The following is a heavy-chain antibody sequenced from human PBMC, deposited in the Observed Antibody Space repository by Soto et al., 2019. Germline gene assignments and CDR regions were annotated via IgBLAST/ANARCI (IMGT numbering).Heavy chain of an antibody. D-gene: IGHD6-13*01. CDR1: GGSISSGGYY. Sequence: TSETLSLTCTVSGGSISSGGYYWSWIRQHPGKGLEWIGYIYYSGSTYYNPSLKSRVTISVDTSKNQFSLKLSSVTAADTAVYYCARASYPTDTVGLYSSSWPQTDRFDYWGQGTLVTVSS. CDR3: ARASYPTDTVGLYSSSWPQTDRFDY. J-gene: IGHJ4*02. CDR2: IYYSGST. V-gene: IGHV4-31*03.